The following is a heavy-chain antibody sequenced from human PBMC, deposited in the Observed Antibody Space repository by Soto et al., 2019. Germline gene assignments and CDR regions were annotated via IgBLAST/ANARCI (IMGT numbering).Heavy chain of an antibody. CDR3: ARDTSLLRYFDY. Sequence: TPAKACSEAGGDTMTSYGISWARQSPGQGLEWMGWISAYNGNTNYAQKLQGRVTMTTDTSTSTAYMELRSLRSDDTAVYYCARDTSLLRYFDYWGQGPLVTVSS. D-gene: IGHD3-9*01. J-gene: IGHJ4*02. V-gene: IGHV1-18*01. CDR1: GDTMTSYG. CDR2: ISAYNGNT.